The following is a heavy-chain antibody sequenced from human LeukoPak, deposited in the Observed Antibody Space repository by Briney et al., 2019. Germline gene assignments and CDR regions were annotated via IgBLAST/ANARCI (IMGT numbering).Heavy chain of an antibody. J-gene: IGHJ6*02. CDR2: INHSGST. CDR3: ARGGRVTVRFYYYYGMDV. CDR1: GFLFADYA. D-gene: IGHD1-14*01. Sequence: GSLRLSCSASGFLFADYAMTWFRQAPGKGLEWIGEINHSGSTNYNPSLKSRVTISVDTSKNQFSLKLSSVTAADTAVYYCARGGRVTVRFYYYYGMDVWGQGTTVTVSS. V-gene: IGHV4-34*01.